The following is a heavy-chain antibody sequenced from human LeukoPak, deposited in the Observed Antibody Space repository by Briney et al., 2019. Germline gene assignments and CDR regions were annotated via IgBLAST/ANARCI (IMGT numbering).Heavy chain of an antibody. CDR3: ARDTGRAFDI. CDR1: GGSISSGDYY. D-gene: IGHD1-26*01. CDR2: IYHSGST. V-gene: IGHV4-30-4*01. Sequence: PSETLPLTCTVSGGSISSGDYYWSWIRQPPGKGLEWIGYIYHSGSTYYNPSLKSRVTISVDTSKNQFSLKLSSVTAADTAVYYCARDTGRAFDIWGQGTMVTVSS. J-gene: IGHJ3*02.